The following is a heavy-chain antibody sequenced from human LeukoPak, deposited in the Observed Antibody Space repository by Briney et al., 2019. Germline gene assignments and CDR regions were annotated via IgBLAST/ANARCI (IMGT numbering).Heavy chain of an antibody. D-gene: IGHD3-22*01. CDR3: ARYPGALYYYDSSGYYPGEAFDI. CDR1: GGSISSGSYY. Sequence: SQTLSLTCTVSGGSISSGSYYWSWIWQPAGKGLEWIGRIYTSGNTNYNPSLKSRVTISVDTSKNQFSLKLSSVTAADTAVYYCARYPGALYYYDSSGYYPGEAFDIWGQGTMVTVSS. CDR2: IYTSGNT. J-gene: IGHJ3*02. V-gene: IGHV4-61*02.